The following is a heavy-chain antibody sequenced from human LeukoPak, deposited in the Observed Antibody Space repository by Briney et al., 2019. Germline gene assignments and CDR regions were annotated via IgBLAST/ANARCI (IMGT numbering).Heavy chain of an antibody. V-gene: IGHV3-21*01. J-gene: IGHJ4*02. CDR2: ITSGSRYI. D-gene: IGHD4-23*01. CDR3: ARDRDGGNSYFDY. Sequence: GGSLRLSCAASGFAFRIYGMNWVRQAPGKGLEWVPSITSGSRYIYYADAVKGRFTISRDNSKNTLYLQMNSLRAEDTAVYYCARDRDGGNSYFDYWGQGTLVTVSS. CDR1: GFAFRIYG.